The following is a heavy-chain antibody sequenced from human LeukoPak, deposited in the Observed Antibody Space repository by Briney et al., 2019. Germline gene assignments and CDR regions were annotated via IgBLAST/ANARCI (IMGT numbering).Heavy chain of an antibody. CDR2: ISSSGSSI. CDR3: ARNWNDVYYYYYYYMDV. Sequence: PGGSLRLSCAASGFTFSDYYMSWIRQAPGKGLEWVSYISSSGSSIYYADSVKGRFTISRDNAKNSLYLQMNSLRAEDTAVYYCARNWNDVYYYYYYYMDVWGKGTTVTVSS. D-gene: IGHD1-1*01. J-gene: IGHJ6*03. CDR1: GFTFSDYY. V-gene: IGHV3-11*04.